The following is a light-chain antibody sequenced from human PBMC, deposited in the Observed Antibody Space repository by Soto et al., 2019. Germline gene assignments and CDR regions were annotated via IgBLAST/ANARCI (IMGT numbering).Light chain of an antibody. V-gene: IGKV3-11*01. CDR1: QSVSTY. J-gene: IGKJ1*01. Sequence: EIVLTQSPGTLSLSPGESATLSCRASQSVSTYLAWYQQKPGQAPRLLIYDASNRATGIPARFSGSGSGTDFTLTISDVQPEDFALYYCHQRQSWPRTFGQGTKVDIK. CDR2: DAS. CDR3: HQRQSWPRT.